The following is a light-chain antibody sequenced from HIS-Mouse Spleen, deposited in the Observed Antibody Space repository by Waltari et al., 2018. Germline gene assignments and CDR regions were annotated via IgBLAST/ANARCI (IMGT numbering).Light chain of an antibody. J-gene: IGLJ3*02. V-gene: IGLV6-57*04. CDR3: QSYDSSNQRV. CDR2: EDN. Sequence: NFMLTQPHSVSESPWKTVTISCTRSSGSIASNYVQRYQQRPGSAPTTVIYEDNQRPSGVPDRFSGSIDSSSNSASLTISGLKTEDEADYYCQSYDSSNQRVFGGGTKLTVL. CDR1: SGSIASNY.